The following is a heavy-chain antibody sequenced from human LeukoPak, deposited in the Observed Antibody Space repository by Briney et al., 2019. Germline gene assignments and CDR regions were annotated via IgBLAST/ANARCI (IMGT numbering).Heavy chain of an antibody. J-gene: IGHJ4*02. CDR1: GYTFTSYA. D-gene: IGHD6-13*01. CDR2: INAGNGNT. V-gene: IGHV1-3*01. CDR3: ARGDIAAAGTPY. Sequence: ASVTVSCKASGYTFTSYAMHWVRQAPGQRLEWMGWINAGNGNTKYSQKFQGRVTITRDTSASTAYMELSSLRSEDTAVYYCARGDIAAAGTPYWGQGTLVTVSS.